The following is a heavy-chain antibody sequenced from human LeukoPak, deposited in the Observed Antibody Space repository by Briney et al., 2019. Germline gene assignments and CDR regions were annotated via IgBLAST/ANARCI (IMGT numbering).Heavy chain of an antibody. D-gene: IGHD6-6*01. CDR1: GFTFSYYW. CDR3: VRGPSFYYYYYDMDV. Sequence: GGSLRLSCAGSGFTFSYYWMYWVRQAPGKGLVWVSHVDAHGGSRTYADSVKGRFTISRDNDKKTMYLQMSSLRAEDTAVYYCVRGPSFYYYYYDMDVWGQGTTVTVSS. J-gene: IGHJ6*02. V-gene: IGHV3-74*01. CDR2: VDAHGGSR.